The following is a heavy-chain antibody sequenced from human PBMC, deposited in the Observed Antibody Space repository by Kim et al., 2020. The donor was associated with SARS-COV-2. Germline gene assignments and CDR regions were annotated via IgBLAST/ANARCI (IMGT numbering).Heavy chain of an antibody. CDR3: ARDGRGRMDYDSSGYSQNWFDP. J-gene: IGHJ5*02. Sequence: SETLSLTCAVSGGSISSSNWWSWVRQPPGKGLEWIGEIYHSGSTNYNPSLKSRVTISVDKSKNQFSLKLSSVTAADTAVYYCARDGRGRMDYDSSGYSQNWFDPWGQGTLVTVSS. V-gene: IGHV4-4*02. CDR1: GGSISSSNW. D-gene: IGHD3-22*01. CDR2: IYHSGST.